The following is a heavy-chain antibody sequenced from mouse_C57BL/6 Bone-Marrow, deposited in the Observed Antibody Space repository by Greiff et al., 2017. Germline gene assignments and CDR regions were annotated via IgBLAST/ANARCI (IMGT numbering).Heavy chain of an antibody. CDR1: GYTFTSYW. D-gene: IGHD2-2*01. Sequence: QVQLKQPGAELVMPGASVKLSCKASGYTFTSYWMHWVKQRPGQGLEWIGEIDPSDSYTNYNQKFKGKSTWTVDKSSSTAYMQLSSLTSEDSAVYYCAREGYGYVLCAYWGQGTLVTVSA. CDR3: AREGYGYVLCAY. J-gene: IGHJ3*01. V-gene: IGHV1-69*01. CDR2: IDPSDSYT.